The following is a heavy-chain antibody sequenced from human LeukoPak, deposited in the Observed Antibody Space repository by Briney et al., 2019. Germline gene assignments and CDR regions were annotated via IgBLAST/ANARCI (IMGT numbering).Heavy chain of an antibody. CDR2: ISAYNGNT. J-gene: IGHJ6*03. CDR1: GYTFTSYG. CDR3: ARDPMGYYYYYMDV. D-gene: IGHD5-24*01. Sequence: RASVKVSCTASGYTFTSYGISWVRQAPGQGLEWMGWISAYNGNTNYAQKLKGRTTMTTDTSTSTAYMELRSLRSDDTAVYYCARDPMGYYYYYMDVWGKGTTVTVSS. V-gene: IGHV1-18*01.